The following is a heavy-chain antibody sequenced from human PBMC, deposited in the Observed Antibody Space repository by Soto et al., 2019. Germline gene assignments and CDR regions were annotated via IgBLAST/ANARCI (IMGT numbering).Heavy chain of an antibody. D-gene: IGHD5-18*01. V-gene: IGHV1-69*06. Sequence: QVQLVQSGAEVKKPGSSVKVSCKASGGTFSSYAISWVRQAPGQGLEWMGGIIPIFGTANYAQKFQGRVTITEDKSTSTAYMELSSLRSEDTAVYYCASPNVDTAVVTHWDYWGQGTLVTVSS. CDR1: GGTFSSYA. J-gene: IGHJ4*02. CDR3: ASPNVDTAVVTHWDY. CDR2: IIPIFGTA.